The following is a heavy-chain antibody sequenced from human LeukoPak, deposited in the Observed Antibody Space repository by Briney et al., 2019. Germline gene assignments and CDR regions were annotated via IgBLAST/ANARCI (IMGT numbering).Heavy chain of an antibody. CDR2: IIPSFGAA. J-gene: IGHJ5*02. D-gene: IGHD1-26*01. Sequence: SVKISCKASGSTISTYSFSWVRQAPGQGLEWMGGIIPSFGAANYAQKFQGRVTITADESTSTVYMKLTSLKSEDTAVYYRAREGDGGGAGPTNWFDPWGQGTLVTVSS. CDR1: GSTISTYS. V-gene: IGHV1-69*13. CDR3: AREGDGGGAGPTNWFDP.